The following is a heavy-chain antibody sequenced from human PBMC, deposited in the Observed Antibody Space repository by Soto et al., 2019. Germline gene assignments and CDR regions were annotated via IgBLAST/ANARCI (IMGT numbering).Heavy chain of an antibody. CDR2: ISGSGGST. Sequence: EVQLLESGGGLVQPGGSLRLSCAASGFTFSSYAMSWVRQAPGKGLEWVSAISGSGGSTYYADSVTGRFTISRDNSKNTLYLQMNSLRAEDTAVYYCAKVGDSSGLPFYWGQGTLVTVSS. J-gene: IGHJ4*02. D-gene: IGHD3-22*01. CDR1: GFTFSSYA. CDR3: AKVGDSSGLPFY. V-gene: IGHV3-23*01.